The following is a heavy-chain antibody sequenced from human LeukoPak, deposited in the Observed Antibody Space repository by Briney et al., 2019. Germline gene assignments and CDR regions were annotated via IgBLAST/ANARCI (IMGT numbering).Heavy chain of an antibody. CDR1: GGSISSYY. D-gene: IGHD6-19*01. V-gene: IGHV4-59*01. J-gene: IGHJ5*02. Sequence: SETLSLTCTVPGGSISSYYWSWIRQPPGKGLEWIGYIYYSGSTYYNPSLKSRGTMSVDTSKNQFSLKLSSVTAADTAMYYCARDGGKGAVTSFDPWGQGTLVTVSS. CDR2: IYYSGST. CDR3: ARDGGKGAVTSFDP.